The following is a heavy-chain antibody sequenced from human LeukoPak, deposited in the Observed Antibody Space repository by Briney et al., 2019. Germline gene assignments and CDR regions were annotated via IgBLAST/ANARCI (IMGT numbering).Heavy chain of an antibody. CDR1: GFTFSSYG. CDR2: IWYDTSNK. V-gene: IGHV3-33*01. Sequence: AGGSLRLSCAASGFTFSSYGMHWVRQAPGKGLEWVAVIWYDTSNKDYADSVKGRFTISRDNSKNTLYLQMNSLRAEDTAVYYCARDLAAAGTWFDPWGQGTLVTVSS. CDR3: ARDLAAAGTWFDP. D-gene: IGHD6-13*01. J-gene: IGHJ5*02.